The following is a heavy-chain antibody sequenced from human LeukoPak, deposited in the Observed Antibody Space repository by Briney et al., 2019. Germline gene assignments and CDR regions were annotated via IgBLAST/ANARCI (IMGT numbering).Heavy chain of an antibody. J-gene: IGHJ4*02. CDR3: ARERRGSLDY. CDR2: ISPSGAST. CDR1: GYTFTSYY. V-gene: IGHV1-46*01. D-gene: IGHD6-13*01. Sequence: ASVKVSCKASGYTFTSYYMHGVRQAPGQGLEWMGIISPSGASTTYAQNFQGRVTMTRDTSTSTVYMELSSLRSEDTAVYYCARERRGSLDYWGQGTLVTVSS.